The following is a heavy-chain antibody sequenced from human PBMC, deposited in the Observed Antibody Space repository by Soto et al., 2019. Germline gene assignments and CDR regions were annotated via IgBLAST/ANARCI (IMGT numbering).Heavy chain of an antibody. CDR2: FYSNGNR. CDR3: VRSWGTSGRYNWFDP. D-gene: IGHD3-16*01. V-gene: IGHV4-39*01. Sequence: PSETLSLTCTVSGGSVTIGSDYWGWIRQPPGKGPEWIGTFYSNGNRYYNPSLKSRVTISVDTSKNQFSVRLTSVTVADTAVYFCVRSWGTSGRYNWFDPWGQGTLVTVSS. J-gene: IGHJ5*02. CDR1: GGSVTIGSDY.